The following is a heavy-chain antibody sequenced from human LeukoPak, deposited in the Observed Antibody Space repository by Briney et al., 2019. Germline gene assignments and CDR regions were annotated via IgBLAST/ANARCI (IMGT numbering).Heavy chain of an antibody. Sequence: GGSLRLPCAASGFTFSNYAMRWVRQAPGKRLECVSRITGSGDNTYYADSVEGWFTISRDNSKNMVYLQTNSLRVEDTAIYYCAKGYSDSTFFYWGQGTQVSVSS. J-gene: IGHJ4*02. CDR2: ITGSGDNT. D-gene: IGHD5-12*01. V-gene: IGHV3-23*01. CDR1: GFTFSNYA. CDR3: AKGYSDSTFFY.